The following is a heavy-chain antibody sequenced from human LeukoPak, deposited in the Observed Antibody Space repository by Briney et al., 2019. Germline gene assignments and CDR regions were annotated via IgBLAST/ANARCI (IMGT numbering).Heavy chain of an antibody. J-gene: IGHJ3*02. CDR3: AREYCSSTSCYNDAFDI. CDR1: GFTFSSYS. D-gene: IGHD2-2*02. Sequence: GGSLRLSCAASGFTFSSYSKNWVRQAPGKGLEWVSSISSSSSYIYYADSVKGRFTISRDNAKNSLYLQMNSLRAEDTAVYYCAREYCSSTSCYNDAFDIWGQGTMVTVSS. CDR2: ISSSSSYI. V-gene: IGHV3-21*01.